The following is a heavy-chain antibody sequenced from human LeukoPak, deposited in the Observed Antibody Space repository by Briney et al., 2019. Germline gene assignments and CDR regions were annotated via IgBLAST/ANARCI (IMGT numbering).Heavy chain of an antibody. CDR2: IKSKTDGETT. D-gene: IGHD3-10*01. CDR1: GFTFTNAW. J-gene: IGHJ4*02. Sequence: GGSLRLSCVDSGFTFTNAWMSWVRQAPGKGLEWIGRIKSKTDGETTNYAEPVRGRFAISRDDSKSAVYLQMNSLKIEDTAVYYCTTDLGTYYHGSQRLIPIDYWGQGTLVTVSS. CDR3: TTDLGTYYHGSQRLIPIDY. V-gene: IGHV3-15*01.